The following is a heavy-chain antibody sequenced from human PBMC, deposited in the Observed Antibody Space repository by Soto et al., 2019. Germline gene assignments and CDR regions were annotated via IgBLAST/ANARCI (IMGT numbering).Heavy chain of an antibody. J-gene: IGHJ4*02. CDR2: IHSDGGT. D-gene: IGHD5-18*01. CDR3: ARGNVDTYIDY. CDR1: GFSGRRNY. V-gene: IGHV3-53*01. Sequence: PWGALRLSCAGSGFSGRRNYMNWVRQTPGKGLQWVSIIHSDGGTYYADSVKGRFTISRDNSKETAYLQMDSLRPEDTAVYYCARGNVDTYIDYWGQGTLVTSPQ.